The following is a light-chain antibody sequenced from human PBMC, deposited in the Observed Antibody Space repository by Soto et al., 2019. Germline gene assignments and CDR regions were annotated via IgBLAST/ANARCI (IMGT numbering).Light chain of an antibody. CDR1: SSDIGGYNY. Sequence: QSALTQPASVSGSPGQSITISCTGTSSDIGGYNYVSWYQQHPGKVPKLMIFEVSNRPSGVSYRFSGSKSGNTASLTISGLQAEDEADYHCSSYTGSSTLYVFGTGTKSPS. V-gene: IGLV2-14*01. CDR3: SSYTGSSTLYV. J-gene: IGLJ1*01. CDR2: EVS.